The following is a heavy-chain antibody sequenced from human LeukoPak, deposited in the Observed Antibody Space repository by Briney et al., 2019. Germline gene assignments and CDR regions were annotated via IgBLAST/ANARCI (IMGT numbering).Heavy chain of an antibody. J-gene: IGHJ4*02. CDR3: ARDRPSDY. CDR2: INPNTGDT. V-gene: IGHV1-2*06. Sequence: ASVKVSCKASGYPFTAYYMHWVRQAPGQGLEWMGRINPNTGDTNYAQKFQGRVTMTRDTSISTAYMELSSLTSDDTAVYYCARDRPSDYWGQGTLVSVSS. CDR1: GYPFTAYY.